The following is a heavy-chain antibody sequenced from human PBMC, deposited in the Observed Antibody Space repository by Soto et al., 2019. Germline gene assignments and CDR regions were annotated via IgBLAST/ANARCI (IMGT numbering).Heavy chain of an antibody. CDR3: ARVSRVGAITYYFDY. CDR1: GGTFSSYA. J-gene: IGHJ4*02. D-gene: IGHD1-26*01. Sequence: HVQLVQSGAEVKKPGSSVKVSCKASGGTFSSYAIIWVRQAPGQGLEWMGGIIPIFGTANYAKTFQGRVTITADESTSTAYMELSSLRSEDTAVYYCARVSRVGAITYYFDYWGQGTLVTVS. V-gene: IGHV1-69*01. CDR2: IIPIFGTA.